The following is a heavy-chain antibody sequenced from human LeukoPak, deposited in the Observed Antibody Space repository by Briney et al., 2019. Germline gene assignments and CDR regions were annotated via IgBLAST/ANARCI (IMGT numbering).Heavy chain of an antibody. J-gene: IGHJ4*02. CDR3: AKFFSGYYDSSGYPIDY. CDR2: IRYDGSNK. D-gene: IGHD3-22*01. V-gene: IGHV3-30*02. CDR1: GFTFSSYW. Sequence: GGSLRLSCAASGFTFSSYWMSWVRQAPGKGLEWVAFIRYDGSNKYYADSVKGRFTISRDNSKNTLYLQMNSLRAEDTAVYYCAKFFSGYYDSSGYPIDYWGQGTLVTVSS.